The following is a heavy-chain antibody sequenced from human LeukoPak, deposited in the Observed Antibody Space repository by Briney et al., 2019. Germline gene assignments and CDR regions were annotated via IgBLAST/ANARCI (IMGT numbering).Heavy chain of an antibody. J-gene: IGHJ4*02. D-gene: IGHD3-10*01. CDR2: ISACNGNT. CDR1: GYTFTSYG. Sequence: ASVKVSCKASGYTFTSYGISWVRQAPGQGLEWMGWISACNGNTNYAQKLQGRVTMTTDTSTSTAYMELRSLRSDDTAVYYCVPMVRGVITTWGQGTLVTVSS. V-gene: IGHV1-18*01. CDR3: VPMVRGVITT.